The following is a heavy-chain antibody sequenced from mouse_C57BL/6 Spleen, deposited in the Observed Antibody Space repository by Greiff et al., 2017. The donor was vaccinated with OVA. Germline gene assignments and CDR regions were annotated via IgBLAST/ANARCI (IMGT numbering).Heavy chain of an antibody. D-gene: IGHD1-1*01. Sequence: EVKLMESGGGLVKPGGSLKLSCAASGFTFSDYGMHWVRQAPEKGLEWVAYISSGSSTIYYADTVKGRFTISRDNAKNTLFLQMTSLRSEDTAMYYCARGRRSSYGYFDVWGTGTTVTVSS. CDR1: GFTFSDYG. CDR2: ISSGSSTI. J-gene: IGHJ1*03. V-gene: IGHV5-17*01. CDR3: ARGRRSSYGYFDV.